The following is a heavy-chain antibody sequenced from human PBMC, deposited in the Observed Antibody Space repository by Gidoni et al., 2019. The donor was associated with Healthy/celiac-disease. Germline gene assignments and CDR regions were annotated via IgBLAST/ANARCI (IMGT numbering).Heavy chain of an antibody. CDR3: ARGGNWNYDYYCLDV. J-gene: IGHJ6*02. Sequence: QGQLVQSGAEVKKPGASVKVSCKATGYTVTGYYMHWVRQAPGQGLEWMGWINPIGGGTNYAQKFQGWVTMTRDTSISTAYMELSRLRSDDTAVYYCARGGNWNYDYYCLDVWGQGTTVTVSS. D-gene: IGHD1-1*01. V-gene: IGHV1-2*04. CDR1: GYTVTGYY. CDR2: INPIGGGT.